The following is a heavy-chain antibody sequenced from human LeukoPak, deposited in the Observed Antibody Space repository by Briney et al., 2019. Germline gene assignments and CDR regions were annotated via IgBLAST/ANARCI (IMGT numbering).Heavy chain of an antibody. Sequence: GASVKVSCKASGYTFTSYGISWVRQAPGQGLEWMGWITPYNGNTNYAQKLQGRVTMTTGTSTSTAYMELRSLRSDDTAVYYCARAVPPNLEWFYYWGQGTLVTVSS. D-gene: IGHD3-3*01. CDR1: GYTFTSYG. J-gene: IGHJ4*02. CDR2: ITPYNGNT. V-gene: IGHV1-18*01. CDR3: ARAVPPNLEWFYY.